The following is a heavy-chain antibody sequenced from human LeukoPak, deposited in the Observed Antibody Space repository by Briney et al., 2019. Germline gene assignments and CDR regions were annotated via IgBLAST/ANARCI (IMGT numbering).Heavy chain of an antibody. CDR1: GGSISSSSYY. CDR2: IYYSGST. D-gene: IGHD4-23*01. Sequence: PSETLSLTCTVSGGSISSSSYYWGWIRQPPGKGLEWIGSIYYSGSTYYNPSLKSRVTISVDTSKNQFSLKLSSVTAADTAVYYCARGNYGGNSVAPWGQGTLVAVSS. CDR3: ARGNYGGNSVAP. J-gene: IGHJ5*02. V-gene: IGHV4-39*07.